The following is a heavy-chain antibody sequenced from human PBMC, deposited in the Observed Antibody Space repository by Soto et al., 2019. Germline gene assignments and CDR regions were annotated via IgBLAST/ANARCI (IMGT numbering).Heavy chain of an antibody. D-gene: IGHD6-19*01. J-gene: IGHJ6*02. CDR1: GFTFSSYA. CDR3: AGGFSGGDKGGMDV. CDR2: ISYDGSNK. V-gene: IGHV3-30-3*01. Sequence: QVQLVESGGGVVQPGRSLRLSCVASGFTFSSYAMHWVRQAPGKGLEWVAVISYDGSNKYYADSVKGRFTISRDNSKNTLYRKMKSMRAEDTAVYYWAGGFSGGDKGGMDVWGQGTTVTVSS.